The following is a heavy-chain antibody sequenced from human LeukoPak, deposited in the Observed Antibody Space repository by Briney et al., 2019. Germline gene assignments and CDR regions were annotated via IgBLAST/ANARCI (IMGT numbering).Heavy chain of an antibody. CDR2: IYSGGST. Sequence: GGSLRLSCAASGFTVSSNYMSWVRQAPGKGLEWVSVIYSGGSTYYADSVKGRFTISRDNSKNTLYLQMNSLRAEDTAVYYCARVFPTQYYYDSSGYLDYWGQGTLVTVFS. D-gene: IGHD3-22*01. J-gene: IGHJ4*02. CDR3: ARVFPTQYYYDSSGYLDY. V-gene: IGHV3-53*01. CDR1: GFTVSSNY.